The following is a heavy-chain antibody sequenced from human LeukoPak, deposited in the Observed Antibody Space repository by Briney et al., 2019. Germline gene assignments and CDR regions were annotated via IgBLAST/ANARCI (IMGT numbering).Heavy chain of an antibody. V-gene: IGHV3-23*01. CDR1: GFTFSSYA. D-gene: IGHD3-22*01. J-gene: IGHJ4*02. Sequence: PGGSLRLSCAASGFTFSSYAMSWVRQAPGKGLEWVSAISGSGGSTYYADSVKGRFTISRDNSKNTLYLQMNSLRAEDTAVYYCAKAIGYYYESPCFDYWGQGTLVTVSS. CDR2: ISGSGGST. CDR3: AKAIGYYYESPCFDY.